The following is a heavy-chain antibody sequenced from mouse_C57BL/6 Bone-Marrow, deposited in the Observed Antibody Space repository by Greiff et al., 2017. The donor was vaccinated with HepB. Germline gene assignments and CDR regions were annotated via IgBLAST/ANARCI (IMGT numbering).Heavy chain of an antibody. Sequence: QVQLKQPGAELVKPGASVKVSCKASGYTFTSYWMHWVKQRPGQGLEWIGRIHPSDSDTNYNQKFKGKATLTVDKSSSTAYMQLSSLTSEDSAVYYCASLYEYDAPSYAMDYWGQGTSVTVSS. CDR3: ASLYEYDAPSYAMDY. D-gene: IGHD2-4*01. J-gene: IGHJ4*01. CDR1: GYTFTSYW. V-gene: IGHV1-74*01. CDR2: IHPSDSDT.